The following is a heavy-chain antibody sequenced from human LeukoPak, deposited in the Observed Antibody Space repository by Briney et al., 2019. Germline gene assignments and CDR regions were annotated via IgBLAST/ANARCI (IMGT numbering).Heavy chain of an antibody. CDR2: IKQDGSEK. D-gene: IGHD6-19*01. CDR1: GFTFSSYW. CDR3: AREPTGIAVAGSIDY. V-gene: IGHV3-7*01. J-gene: IGHJ4*02. Sequence: GGSLRLSCAASGFTFSSYWMSWVRQAPGKGLEWVANIKQDGSEKYYVDSVKGRFTISRDNSKNTLYLQMNSLRAEDTAVYYCAREPTGIAVAGSIDYWDQGTLVTVSS.